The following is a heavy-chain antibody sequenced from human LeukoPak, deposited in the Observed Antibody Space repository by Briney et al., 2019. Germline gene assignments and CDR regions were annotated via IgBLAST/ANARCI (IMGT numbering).Heavy chain of an antibody. Sequence: GASVKVSCKASGYTFTNYYLHWVRQGPGQGLEWMGIINPSGGGTTYAQKFQGRLTITRDMSTTTFYMELSGLGSEDTAVYYCARNIGTAVLDFWGQRTLVSVAS. CDR1: GYTFTNYY. CDR2: INPSGGGT. J-gene: IGHJ4*02. CDR3: ARNIGTAVLDF. D-gene: IGHD5-12*01. V-gene: IGHV1-46*01.